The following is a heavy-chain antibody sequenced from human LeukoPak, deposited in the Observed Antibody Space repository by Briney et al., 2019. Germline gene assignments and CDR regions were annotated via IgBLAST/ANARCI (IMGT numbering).Heavy chain of an antibody. D-gene: IGHD6-13*01. CDR1: GGSISSYY. CDR3: ARGLAAAGEFDY. Sequence: PSETLSLTCTVSGGSISSYYWSWIRQPPGKGLEWIGYIYYSGSTNYNPPLKSRVTISVDTSKNQFSLKLSSVTAADTAVYYCARGLAAAGEFDYWGQGTLVTVSS. V-gene: IGHV4-59*01. J-gene: IGHJ4*02. CDR2: IYYSGST.